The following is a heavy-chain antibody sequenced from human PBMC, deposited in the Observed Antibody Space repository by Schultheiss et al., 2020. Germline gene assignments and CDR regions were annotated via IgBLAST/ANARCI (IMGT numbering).Heavy chain of an antibody. Sequence: GGSLRLSCAASGFTFSSYAMSWVRQAPGKGLEWVSAISSSSSYIYYADSVKGRFTISRDNAKNSLYLQMNSLRAEDTAVYYCARASDYVWGTYRLDYYYGMDVWGQGTTVTVSS. CDR3: ARASDYVWGTYRLDYYYGMDV. CDR1: GFTFSSYA. CDR2: ISSSSSYI. J-gene: IGHJ6*02. V-gene: IGHV3-21*01. D-gene: IGHD3-16*02.